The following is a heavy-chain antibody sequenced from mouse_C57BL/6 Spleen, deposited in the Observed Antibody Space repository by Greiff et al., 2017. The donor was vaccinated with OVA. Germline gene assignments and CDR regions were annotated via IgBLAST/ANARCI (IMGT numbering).Heavy chain of an antibody. Sequence: QVQLQQPGAELVKPGASVKLSCKASGYTFTSYWMHWVKQRPGRGLEWIGRIDPNSGGTKYNEKFKSKATLTVDKPSSTAYMQRSSLTSEEAAVYYCARGLAADWYFDVWGTGTTVTVAS. CDR2: IDPNSGGT. CDR1: GYTFTSYW. V-gene: IGHV1-72*01. J-gene: IGHJ1*03. CDR3: ARGLAADWYFDV.